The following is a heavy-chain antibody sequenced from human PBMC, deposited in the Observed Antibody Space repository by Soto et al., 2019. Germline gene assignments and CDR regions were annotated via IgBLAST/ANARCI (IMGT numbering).Heavy chain of an antibody. Sequence: EVQLVESGGGLVQPGGSLRLSCAASGFTFSDYYMDWVRQIPGKGLEWLGRSRNKANSYNTEYAASVRGRFTISRDGSRDSMYLQMNSLKTEDTAVYYCARDTGVSYDYWGQGALVTAAS. CDR1: GFTFSDYY. CDR2: SRNKANSYNT. V-gene: IGHV3-72*01. J-gene: IGHJ4*02. D-gene: IGHD1-26*01. CDR3: ARDTGVSYDY.